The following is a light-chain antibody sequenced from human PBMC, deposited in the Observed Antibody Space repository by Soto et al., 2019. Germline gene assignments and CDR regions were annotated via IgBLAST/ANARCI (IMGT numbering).Light chain of an antibody. J-gene: IGLJ1*01. CDR1: SSDVGGYKY. CDR2: EVS. CDR3: SSYTSSSIDYV. Sequence: QSALTQPASVSGSPGQSITISCTGTSSDVGGYKYVSWYQQHPGKAPKLMISEVSNRPSGVSNRFSGSKSGNTASLTISGLQAEDESDSYCSSYTSSSIDYVFGTGTKLTVL. V-gene: IGLV2-14*01.